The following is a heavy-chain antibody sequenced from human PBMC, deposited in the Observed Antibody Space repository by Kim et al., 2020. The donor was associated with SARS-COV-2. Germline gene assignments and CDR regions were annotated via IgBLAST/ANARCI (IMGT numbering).Heavy chain of an antibody. Sequence: SVKVSCKSSGFTFTSSAVQWVRQARGQRLEWIGWIVVGSGNTNYAQKFQERVTITRDMSTSTAYMELSSLRSEDTAVYYCAADDRGSYQKNDAFDIWGQGTMVTVSS. J-gene: IGHJ3*02. CDR1: GFTFTSSA. CDR2: IVVGSGNT. CDR3: AADDRGSYQKNDAFDI. V-gene: IGHV1-58*01. D-gene: IGHD1-26*01.